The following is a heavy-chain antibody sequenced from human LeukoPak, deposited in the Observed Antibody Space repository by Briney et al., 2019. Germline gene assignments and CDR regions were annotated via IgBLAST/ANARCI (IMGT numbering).Heavy chain of an antibody. CDR2: IYYSGST. J-gene: IGHJ6*02. D-gene: IGHD2-2*01. CDR1: GGSISSYY. V-gene: IGHV4-59*08. Sequence: PSETLSLTCTVSGGSISSYYWSWIRQPPGKGLEWIGDIYYSGSTNYNPSLKSRVTISVDTSKNPFSLKLSSVTAADTAVYYCARRQRYCSSTSCVYYGMDVWGQGTTVTVSS. CDR3: ARRQRYCSSTSCVYYGMDV.